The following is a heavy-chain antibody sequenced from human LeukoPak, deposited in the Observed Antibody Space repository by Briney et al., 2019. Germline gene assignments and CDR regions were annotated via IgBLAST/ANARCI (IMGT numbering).Heavy chain of an antibody. J-gene: IGHJ4*02. D-gene: IGHD3-22*01. CDR1: GYTFTSYA. V-gene: IGHV3-30-3*01. Sequence: SCKASGYTFTSYAMHWVRQAPGKGLEWVAVISDDGSNKYYADSVKGRFTISRDNSKNTLYLQMNSLRAEDTAVYYCARGGVEVNYWGQGTLVTVSS. CDR3: ARGGVEVNY. CDR2: ISDDGSNK.